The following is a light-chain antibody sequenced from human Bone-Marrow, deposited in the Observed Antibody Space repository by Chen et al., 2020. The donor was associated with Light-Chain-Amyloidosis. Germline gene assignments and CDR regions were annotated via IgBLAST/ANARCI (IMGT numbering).Light chain of an antibody. CDR3: QSYQGSSQGV. CDR1: SGSIATNH. J-gene: IGLJ3*02. Sequence: NFMLTQPHSVSESPGKTVITSCTRSSGSIATNHVQWYQQRPGSSPTTVIYEDDQRPSGVPDRFSGSIDRSSNSASLTISGLKTEDEADYYCQSYQGSSQGVFGGGTKLTVL. V-gene: IGLV6-57*01. CDR2: EDD.